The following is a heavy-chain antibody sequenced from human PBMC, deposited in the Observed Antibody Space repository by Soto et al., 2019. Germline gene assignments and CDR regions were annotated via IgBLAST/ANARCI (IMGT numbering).Heavy chain of an antibody. CDR1: GGTFSSYA. Sequence: QVQLVQSGAEVKKPGSSVKVSCKASGGTFSSYAISWVRQAPGQGLEWMGGIIPIFGTANYAQKLQGRVTITADESTSTAYMELSSLRSEDTAVYYCARDNGGCSGGSCDYYYGMDVWGQGPTVTVSS. CDR3: ARDNGGCSGGSCDYYYGMDV. V-gene: IGHV1-69*01. J-gene: IGHJ6*02. D-gene: IGHD2-15*01. CDR2: IIPIFGTA.